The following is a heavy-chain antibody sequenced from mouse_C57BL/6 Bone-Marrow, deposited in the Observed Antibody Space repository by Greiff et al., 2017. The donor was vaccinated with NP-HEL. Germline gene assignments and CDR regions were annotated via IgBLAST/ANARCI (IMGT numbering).Heavy chain of an antibody. CDR1: GYTFTDYY. CDR2: INPYNGGT. Sequence: EVQLQESGPVLVKPGASVKMSCKASGYTFTDYYMNWVKQSHGKSLEWIGVINPYNGGTSYNQKFKGKATLTVDKSSSTAYMELNSQTSEDSAVYYCASLYGPWFAYWGQGTLVTVSA. CDR3: ASLYGPWFAY. J-gene: IGHJ3*01. V-gene: IGHV1-19*01. D-gene: IGHD1-1*01.